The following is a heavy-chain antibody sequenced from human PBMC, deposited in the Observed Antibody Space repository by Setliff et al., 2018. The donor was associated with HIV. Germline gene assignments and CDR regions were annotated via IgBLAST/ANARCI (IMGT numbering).Heavy chain of an antibody. CDR3: ARSIEAAGR. Sequence: SETLSLTCTVSGGSISSSSYYGCWIHQPPGKGLEWIGNIFYSGHTFYNPSLKSRVIISVDTSKNQYSLKLTSVTAADTAVYYCARSIEAAGRWGQGTMVTVSS. V-gene: IGHV4-39*07. D-gene: IGHD6-13*01. CDR2: IFYSGHT. CDR1: GGSISSSSYY. J-gene: IGHJ1*01.